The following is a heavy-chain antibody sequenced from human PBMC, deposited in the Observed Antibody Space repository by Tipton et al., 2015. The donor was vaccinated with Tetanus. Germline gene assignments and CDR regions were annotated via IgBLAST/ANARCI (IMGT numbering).Heavy chain of an antibody. V-gene: IGHV3-23*03. CDR1: GFTFNTYA. CDR2: SYSGGGYA. CDR3: AEVRGRLRYSFDS. Sequence: SLRLSCAASGFTFNTYAMNWVRQAPGKGLEWVSVSYSGGGYAYYADSVKGRFTTSRDDSKNALYLHMTSLRAEDTAVYYCAEVRGRLRYSFDSWGQGTLVTVSS. D-gene: IGHD1-26*01. J-gene: IGHJ5*01.